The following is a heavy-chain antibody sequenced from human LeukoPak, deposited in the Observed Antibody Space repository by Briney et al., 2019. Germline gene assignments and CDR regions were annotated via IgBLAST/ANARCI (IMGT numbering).Heavy chain of an antibody. V-gene: IGHV3-23*01. Sequence: GGSLRLSCVVSGFSLSNYAMTWVRQAPGKGLEWVSYINERGTNTAYADSVKGRFTISRDASLNTLYLQMNNLRAEDTAVYFCAKRGVVIRGLLVIGYHQEAYHYDFWGQGVMVTVSS. D-gene: IGHD3-10*01. CDR2: INERGTNT. CDR3: AKRGVVIRGLLVIGYHQEAYHYDF. CDR1: GFSLSNYA. J-gene: IGHJ4*02.